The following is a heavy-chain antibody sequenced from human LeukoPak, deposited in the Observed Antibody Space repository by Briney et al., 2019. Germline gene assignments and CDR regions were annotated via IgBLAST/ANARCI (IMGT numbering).Heavy chain of an antibody. CDR1: GGTLSSYA. CDR2: IIPIFGTA. Sequence: SVKVSCKASGGTLSSYAISWVRQAPGQGLEWMGGIIPIFGTANYAQKFQGRVTITTDESTSTAYMELSSLRSEDTAVYYCARDMWRVRGDAFDIWGQGTMVTVSS. CDR3: ARDMWRVRGDAFDI. J-gene: IGHJ3*02. V-gene: IGHV1-69*05. D-gene: IGHD6-19*01.